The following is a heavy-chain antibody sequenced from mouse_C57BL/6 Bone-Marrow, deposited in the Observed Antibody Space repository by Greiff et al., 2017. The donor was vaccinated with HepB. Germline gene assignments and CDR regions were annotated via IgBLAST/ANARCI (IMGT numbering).Heavy chain of an antibody. CDR3: ARQDYYGSSYDY. J-gene: IGHJ2*01. Sequence: EVQVVESGGGLVKPGGSLKLSCAASGFTFSSYTMSWVRQTPGKRLEWVATISGGGGNTYYPDSVKGRFTISRDNAKNTLYLQMSSLRSEDTALYYCARQDYYGSSYDYWGQGTTRTVSS. CDR1: GFTFSSYT. D-gene: IGHD1-1*01. V-gene: IGHV5-9*01. CDR2: ISGGGGNT.